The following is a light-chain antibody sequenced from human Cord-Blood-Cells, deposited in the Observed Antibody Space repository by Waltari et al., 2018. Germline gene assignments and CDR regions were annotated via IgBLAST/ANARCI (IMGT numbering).Light chain of an antibody. J-gene: IGLJ2*01. V-gene: IGLV2-14*01. Sequence: QSALTQPASVSGSPGQPITIPCTGTSSADGGYNYVPWYQQHPGKAPKLMIYDVSNRPSGVSNRFSGSKSGNTASLTISGLQAEDEADYYCSSYTSSSTLVFGGGTKLTVL. CDR1: SSADGGYNY. CDR3: SSYTSSSTLV. CDR2: DVS.